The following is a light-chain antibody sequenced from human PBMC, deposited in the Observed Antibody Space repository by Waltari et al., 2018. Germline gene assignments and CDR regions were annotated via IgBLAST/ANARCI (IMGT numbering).Light chain of an antibody. CDR3: QQRYSTPAIT. CDR1: QSISHY. J-gene: IGKJ5*01. Sequence: DIQMTQSPSSLSASVGDRVTITCRASQSISHYLNWYQHKPGKVPKLLIYAASSLQSGDPSMLSGSGSGTDFTLTINGLQPEDFATYYCQQRYSTPAITFGQGTRLEIK. CDR2: AAS. V-gene: IGKV1-39*01.